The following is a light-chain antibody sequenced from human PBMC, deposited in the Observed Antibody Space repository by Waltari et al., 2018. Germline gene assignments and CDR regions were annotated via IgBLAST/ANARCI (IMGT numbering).Light chain of an antibody. Sequence: QLVVTQSPSASASLGASVQLTCTLSSGHSSNIIAWLQQQPEKGPRYLMKVNSDGSHSRGDEIPDRFSGSSSWAERYLPISSLQAEDEADYYCQTGGHGTWVFGGGTKLTVL. V-gene: IGLV4-69*01. J-gene: IGLJ3*02. CDR2: VNSDGSH. CDR1: SGHSSNI. CDR3: QTGGHGTWV.